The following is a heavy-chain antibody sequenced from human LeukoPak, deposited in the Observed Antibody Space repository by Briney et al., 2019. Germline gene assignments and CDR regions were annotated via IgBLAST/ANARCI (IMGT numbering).Heavy chain of an antibody. CDR3: ARVGAPTFDY. CDR2: INSDGSST. D-gene: IGHD1-26*01. Sequence: GGSLRLSCAASGFTFRTYSMNWVRQAPGKGLVWVSRINSDGSSTSYADSVKGRFTISRDNAKNTLYLQMNSLRAEDTAVYYCARVGAPTFDYWGQGTLVTVSS. CDR1: GFTFRTYS. J-gene: IGHJ4*02. V-gene: IGHV3-74*01.